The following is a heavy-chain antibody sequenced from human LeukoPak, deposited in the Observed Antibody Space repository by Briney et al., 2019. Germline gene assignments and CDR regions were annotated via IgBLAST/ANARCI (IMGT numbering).Heavy chain of an antibody. V-gene: IGHV3-30*04. Sequence: GGSLRLSCTASGFTFDNFAMHWVRQAPGKGLEWVAVIFYDGTIYYYADSVKGRFTISRDNSKNTLYLQMNSLRAEDTAVYYCAGVRMRYYYYMDVWGKGTTVTISS. CDR2: IFYDGTIY. CDR3: AGVRMRYYYYMDV. D-gene: IGHD2-8*01. CDR1: GFTFDNFA. J-gene: IGHJ6*03.